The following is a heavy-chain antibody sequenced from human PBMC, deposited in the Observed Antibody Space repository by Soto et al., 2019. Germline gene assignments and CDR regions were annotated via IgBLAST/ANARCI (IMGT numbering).Heavy chain of an antibody. J-gene: IGHJ3*02. V-gene: IGHV3-33*01. D-gene: IGHD2-2*02. Sequence: GGSLRLSCAASGFTFSSYGMHWVRQAPGKGLEWVAVIWYDGSNKYYADPVKGRFTISRDNSKNTLYLQMNSLRAEDTAVYYCARGSVPAAIDAFDIWGQGTMVTVSS. CDR3: ARGSVPAAIDAFDI. CDR1: GFTFSSYG. CDR2: IWYDGSNK.